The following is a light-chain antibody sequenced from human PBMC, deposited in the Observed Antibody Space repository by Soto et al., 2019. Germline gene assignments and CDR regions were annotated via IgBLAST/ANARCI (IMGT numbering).Light chain of an antibody. V-gene: IGKV1-17*01. CDR1: QGIRND. CDR3: LHHKSYPFT. J-gene: IGKJ3*01. Sequence: DIQMTQSPSSLSASVGDRVTITCRASQGIRNDLVWYQKKPGEAPKRLIYAASVLQTGVPSRFSGSGSGTEFTLTTSSLQPEDFASYYCLHHKSYPFTFGPGTKVDIK. CDR2: AAS.